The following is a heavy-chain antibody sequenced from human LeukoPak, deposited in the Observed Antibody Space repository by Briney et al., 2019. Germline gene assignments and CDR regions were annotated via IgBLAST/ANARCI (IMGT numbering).Heavy chain of an antibody. CDR3: ARDSGTTGEVKFDP. D-gene: IGHD3-10*01. Sequence: SETLSLTCTVSGASISSSDRYWGWIRQPPGKGLEWIGSIYYSGITYHNPSLKSRVTMSIDTSNNQFSPRLRFVTAADTAVYYCARDSGTTGEVKFDPWGQGTLVTVSS. CDR2: IYYSGIT. V-gene: IGHV4-39*07. J-gene: IGHJ5*02. CDR1: GASISSSDRY.